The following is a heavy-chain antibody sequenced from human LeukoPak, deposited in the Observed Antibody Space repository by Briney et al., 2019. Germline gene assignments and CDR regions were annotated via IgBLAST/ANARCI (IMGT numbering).Heavy chain of an antibody. V-gene: IGHV3-23*05. D-gene: IGHD3-10*01. CDR1: GFTFTTYS. Sequence: GGSLRLSCAASGFTFTTYSMSWVRQAPGKGLERVSAISISGSGTYYADSVKGRFTISRDNSKNTLFLQMDSLRAEDTAIYYCAKGYYGSGSSYFDYWGQGTLVTVSS. CDR2: ISISGSGT. J-gene: IGHJ4*02. CDR3: AKGYYGSGSSYFDY.